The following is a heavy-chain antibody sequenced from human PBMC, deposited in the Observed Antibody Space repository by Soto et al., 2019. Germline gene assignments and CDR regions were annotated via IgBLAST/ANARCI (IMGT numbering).Heavy chain of an antibody. Sequence: EVQLVESGGGLVQPGGSLRLSCAASGFTFSSYWVHWVRQAPGKGLVWVSRINSDGSSTSYADSVKGRFTISRDNAKNTLYLQMNSLRAEDTAVYYCKGSGYHANWFDPWGQGTLVTVSS. D-gene: IGHD3-22*01. CDR3: KGSGYHANWFDP. CDR2: INSDGSST. CDR1: GFTFSSYW. J-gene: IGHJ5*02. V-gene: IGHV3-74*01.